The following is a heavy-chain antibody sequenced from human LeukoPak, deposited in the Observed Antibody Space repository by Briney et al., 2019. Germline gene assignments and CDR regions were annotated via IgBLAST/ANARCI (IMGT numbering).Heavy chain of an antibody. CDR3: ATTPEGVWFGELLYESDY. CDR2: ITNDGRNK. V-gene: IGHV3-30*03. CDR1: GFTFSNYG. Sequence: PGRSLRLSCAASGFTFSNYGMHWVRQAPGKGLEWVAVITNDGRNKYYADSVKGRFTISRDNSKNTLYLQMNSLRAEDTAVYYCATTPEGVWFGELLYESDYWGQGTLVTVSS. J-gene: IGHJ4*02. D-gene: IGHD3-10*01.